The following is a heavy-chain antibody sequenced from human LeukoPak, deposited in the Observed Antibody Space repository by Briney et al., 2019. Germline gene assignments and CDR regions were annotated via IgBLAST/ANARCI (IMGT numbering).Heavy chain of an antibody. V-gene: IGHV4-34*01. J-gene: IGHJ6*02. Sequence: PSETLSLTRAVYGGSFSGYYWSWIRQPPGKGLEWIGEINHSGSTNYNPSLKSRVTISVDTSKNQFSLKLSSVTAADTAVYYCASNLYREAKLPRAHYYYGMDVWGQGTTVTVSS. CDR3: ASNLYREAKLPRAHYYYGMDV. CDR2: INHSGST. CDR1: GGSFSGYY. D-gene: IGHD2-15*01.